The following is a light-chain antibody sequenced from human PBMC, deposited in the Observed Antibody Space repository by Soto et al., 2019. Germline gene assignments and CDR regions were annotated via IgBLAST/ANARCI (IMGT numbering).Light chain of an antibody. V-gene: IGKV3-11*01. J-gene: IGKJ1*01. CDR2: DTS. CDR3: HQRSNWWT. CDR1: QSLSSS. Sequence: EIVLTQSPATLSLFPGERATLSCRASQSLSSSLAWYQQKPGQAPRVLIYDTSTRATGISARFSGSGSGTDFTLTISSLEPEDSAVYYCHQRSNWWTFGQGTRVEIK.